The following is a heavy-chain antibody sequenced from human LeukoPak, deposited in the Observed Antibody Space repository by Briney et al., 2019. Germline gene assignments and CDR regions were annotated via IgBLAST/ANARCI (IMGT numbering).Heavy chain of an antibody. V-gene: IGHV1-18*04. D-gene: IGHD3-10*01. CDR1: GYTFTGYY. CDR3: ARDRDGAFDI. Sequence: ASVKVSCNASGYTFTGYYMHWVRQAPGQGLEWMGWVSAYNGNTNYAQKLQGRVTMTTDTSTSTAYMELKSLRSDDTAVYYCARDRDGAFDIWGQGTMVTVSS. J-gene: IGHJ3*02. CDR2: VSAYNGNT.